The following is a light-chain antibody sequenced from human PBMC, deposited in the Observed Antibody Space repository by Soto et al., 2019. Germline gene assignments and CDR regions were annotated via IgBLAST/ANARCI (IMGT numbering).Light chain of an antibody. CDR2: GAS. Sequence: EIVLTQSPDTLSLSPGERATVSCRASQTVSNNYLAWYQQKPGQAPRLLLYGASTRHTGIPDRFSGSGSGTDFTLTISRLEPEDFAVYYCHHYGSSPPYTFGQGTKLDIK. J-gene: IGKJ2*01. CDR3: HHYGSSPPYT. V-gene: IGKV3-20*01. CDR1: QTVSNNY.